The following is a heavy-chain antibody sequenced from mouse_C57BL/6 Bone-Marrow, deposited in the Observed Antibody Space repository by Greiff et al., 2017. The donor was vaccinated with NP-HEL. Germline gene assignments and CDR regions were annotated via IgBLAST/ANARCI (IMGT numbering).Heavy chain of an antibody. CDR2: IDPENGDT. CDR1: GFNIKDDY. J-gene: IGHJ3*01. Sequence: EVKVVESGAELVRPGASVKLSCTASGFNIKDDYMHWVKQRPEQGLEWIGWIDPENGDTEYASKFQGKATITADTSSNTAYLQLSSLTSEDTAVYYCTTDFYYGQGTLVTVSA. CDR3: TTDFY. V-gene: IGHV14-4*01.